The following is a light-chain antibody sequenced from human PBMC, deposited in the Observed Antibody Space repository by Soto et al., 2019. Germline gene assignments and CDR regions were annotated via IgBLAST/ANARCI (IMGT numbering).Light chain of an antibody. J-gene: IGLJ1*01. CDR3: SSYTSSSTHV. CDR1: SSDVCAYNF. CDR2: DVS. V-gene: IGLV2-14*03. Sequence: QSVLTQPASVSGSPGQSITISCTGTSSDVCAYNFVSWYQQHPGKVPKLMIFDVSSRPSGVSDRFSGSKSGNTASLTISGLPAEDERDYCCSSYTSSSTHVFGSGTKVTV.